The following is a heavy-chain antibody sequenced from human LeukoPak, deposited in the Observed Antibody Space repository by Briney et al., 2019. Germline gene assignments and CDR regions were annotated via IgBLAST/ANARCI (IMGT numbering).Heavy chain of an antibody. J-gene: IGHJ4*02. CDR3: ANFNGLDTSGYYHY. CDR2: VSYDGSHQ. V-gene: IGHV3-33*06. Sequence: GGSLRLSCAASGFTFSAFGMHWVRQAPGKGLEWVALVSYDGSHQYYADSVKGRFTISRDNSKSTLSLQMNSLRVEDTAVNYCANFNGLDTSGYYHYWGQGTLVTVSS. D-gene: IGHD3-22*01. CDR1: GFTFSAFG.